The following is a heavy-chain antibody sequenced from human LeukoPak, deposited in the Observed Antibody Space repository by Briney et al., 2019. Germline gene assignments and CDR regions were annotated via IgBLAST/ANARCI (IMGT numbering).Heavy chain of an antibody. CDR2: IYYSGST. V-gene: IGHV4-39*01. CDR1: SGSISSNSYY. J-gene: IGHJ4*02. D-gene: IGHD3-10*01. CDR3: ARTRYYYNSRSYGAPYYFDY. Sequence: SETLSLTCTVSSGSISSNSYYWGWIRQPPGKGLEWIGSIYYSGSTYYNPSLKSQVTISVDTSKNQFSLKLSSVTAADTAVYYCARTRYYYNSRSYGAPYYFDYWGQGTLVTVSS.